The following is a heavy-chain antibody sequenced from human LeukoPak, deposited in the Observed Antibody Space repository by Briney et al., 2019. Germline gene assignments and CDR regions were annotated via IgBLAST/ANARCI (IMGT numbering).Heavy chain of an antibody. J-gene: IGHJ4*02. CDR1: GYILTSYW. Sequence: GTSLKLSRQGSGYILTSYWIGWVRQLPGKGLERVGIIDPGEYDTRYSQSFQGQVTISADKSISTAYLLWSRLEASDTAMYYCARHGGRMVRGVTPALDYWGQGTLVTVSS. CDR2: IDPGEYDT. CDR3: ARHGGRMVRGVTPALDY. V-gene: IGHV5-51*01. D-gene: IGHD3-10*01.